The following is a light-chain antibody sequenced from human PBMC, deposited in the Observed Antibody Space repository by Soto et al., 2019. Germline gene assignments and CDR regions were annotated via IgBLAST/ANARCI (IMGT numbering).Light chain of an antibody. J-gene: IGKJ1*01. V-gene: IGKV1D-12*01. CDR2: AAS. CDR1: QAISTW. Sequence: DIQMTQSPSSVSASVGDRVTITCRASQAISTWLAWYPQKPGKAPKLLIYAASKLQTGIPSRFSGSGSGTDFTLTISSLQPEDFSTYSCQQANSFPRTFGQGTKVEIK. CDR3: QQANSFPRT.